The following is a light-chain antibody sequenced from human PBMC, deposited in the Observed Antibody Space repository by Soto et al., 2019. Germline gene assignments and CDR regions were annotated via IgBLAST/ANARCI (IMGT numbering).Light chain of an antibody. CDR3: SSFTTDSTYV. CDR1: SSDVGANIF. V-gene: IGLV2-14*01. J-gene: IGLJ1*01. CDR2: TVS. Sequence: QSVLTQPASVSGSPRQSITISCTGTSSDVGANIFVSWYQQHPGKVPKLMIYTVSSRPSGVSQRFSGSKSGNTASLTISGLQAEDEADYYCSSFTTDSTYVFGTGTQLTVL.